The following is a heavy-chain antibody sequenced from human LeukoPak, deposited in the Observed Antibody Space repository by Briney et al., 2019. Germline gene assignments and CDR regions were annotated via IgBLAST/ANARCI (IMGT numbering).Heavy chain of an antibody. Sequence: GGSLRLSCAASGFTFSSYWMHWVRQAPGKGLVWVSRINSDGSSTSYADSVKGRFTISRDNAKNTLYLQVNSLRAEDTAVYYCARGIVPAAFDYWGQGTLVTVSS. J-gene: IGHJ4*02. D-gene: IGHD2-2*01. V-gene: IGHV3-74*01. CDR2: INSDGSST. CDR3: ARGIVPAAFDY. CDR1: GFTFSSYW.